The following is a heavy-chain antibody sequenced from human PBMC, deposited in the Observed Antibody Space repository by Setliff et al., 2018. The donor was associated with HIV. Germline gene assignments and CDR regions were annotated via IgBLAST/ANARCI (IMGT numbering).Heavy chain of an antibody. CDR2: ISGSGIST. Sequence: GGSLRLSCAASGFTFSSYAMTWVRQAPGQGLEWVSIISGSGISTYYADSVKGRFTISRDNSRNMLYLQMNSLRAEDTAVYYCARDSSRGYLDWLSLKYYYSYYIDVWGKGTTVTVSS. CDR3: ARDSSRGYLDWLSLKYYYSYYIDV. J-gene: IGHJ6*03. D-gene: IGHD3-9*01. V-gene: IGHV3-23*01. CDR1: GFTFSSYA.